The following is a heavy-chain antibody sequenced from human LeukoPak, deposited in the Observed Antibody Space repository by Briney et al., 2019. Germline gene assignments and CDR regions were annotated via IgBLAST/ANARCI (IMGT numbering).Heavy chain of an antibody. J-gene: IGHJ4*02. CDR2: ISGSGGST. CDR3: AKRSQIFGVVISPLFDY. Sequence: QTGGSLRLSCAASGFTFSSYWMNWARQAPGKGLEWVSAISGSGGSTYYADSVKGRFTISRDNSKNTLYLQMNSLRAEDTAVYYCAKRSQIFGVVISPLFDYWGQGTLVTVSS. V-gene: IGHV3-23*01. D-gene: IGHD3-3*01. CDR1: GFTFSSYW.